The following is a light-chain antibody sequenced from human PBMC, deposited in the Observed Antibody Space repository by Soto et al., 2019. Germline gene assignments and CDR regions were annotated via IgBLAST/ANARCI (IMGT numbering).Light chain of an antibody. V-gene: IGLV1-51*01. Sequence: QSVLTQPPSVSAAPGQKVTISCSGSSSNIANNYVSWYQQLPGTAPKLLIYYNNKRPSGIPDRFSGSKSGTSATLGITGLQTGDEADYYCGTWDSSLSAGVFGGGTKLTVL. CDR3: GTWDSSLSAGV. J-gene: IGLJ2*01. CDR2: YNN. CDR1: SSNIANNY.